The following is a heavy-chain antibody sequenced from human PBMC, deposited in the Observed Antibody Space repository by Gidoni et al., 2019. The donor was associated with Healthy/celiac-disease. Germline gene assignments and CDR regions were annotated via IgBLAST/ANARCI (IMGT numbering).Heavy chain of an antibody. V-gene: IGHV3-11*05. J-gene: IGHJ4*02. Sequence: QVQLAESGGGLVKPGGFLRLSCAASGFTFSAYYMSWIRQAPGKGREWVSYISRSSRYTNYADSVKGRFTISRDNAKNSLYLQMNSLGAEDTAVYYCARGGGVGATLDYWGQGTLVTVSS. CDR1: GFTFSAYY. D-gene: IGHD1-26*01. CDR2: ISRSSRYT. CDR3: ARGGGVGATLDY.